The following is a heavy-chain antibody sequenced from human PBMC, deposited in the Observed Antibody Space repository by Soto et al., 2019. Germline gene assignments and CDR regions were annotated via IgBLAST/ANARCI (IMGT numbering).Heavy chain of an antibody. V-gene: IGHV3-48*03. J-gene: IGHJ5*02. CDR2: ISTSGTTI. CDR1: GFTFSSFE. CDR3: ARDHCSSTSCYSNWFDP. Sequence: ESGGGLVQPGGSLRLSCAASGFTFSSFEMNWVRQAPGKGLQWVSYISTSGTTIYYADSVKGRFTISRDNAKNSLYLQMNSLRAGDTGVYYCARDHCSSTSCYSNWFDPWGQGTLVTVSS. D-gene: IGHD2-2*01.